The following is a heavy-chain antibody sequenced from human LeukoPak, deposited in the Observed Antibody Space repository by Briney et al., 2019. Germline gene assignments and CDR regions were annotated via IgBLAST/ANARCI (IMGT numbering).Heavy chain of an antibody. CDR2: IYPGDSDT. D-gene: IGHD3-22*01. CDR3: ARHTLNYHDSSGYSFVEKDAFDI. CDR1: GYSFTSYW. V-gene: IGHV5-51*01. J-gene: IGHJ3*02. Sequence: GESLKISCKGSGYSFTSYWIGWVRQMPGKGLEWMGIIYPGDSDTRYSPSFQGQVTISADKSISTAYLQWSSLKASDTAMYYCARHTLNYHDSSGYSFVEKDAFDIWGQGTMVTVSS.